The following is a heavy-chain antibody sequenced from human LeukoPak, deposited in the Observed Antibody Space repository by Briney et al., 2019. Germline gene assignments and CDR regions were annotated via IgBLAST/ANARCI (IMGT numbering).Heavy chain of an antibody. CDR2: IKQDGSEK. J-gene: IGHJ4*02. Sequence: PGGSLRLSRAASGFTFSSYWMSWVRQAPGKGLEWVANIKQDGSEKYYVDSVKGRFTISRDNAKNSLYLQMNSLRAEDTAVYYCARVADFWSGYYYFDYWGQGTLVTVSS. CDR3: ARVADFWSGYYYFDY. V-gene: IGHV3-7*01. D-gene: IGHD3-3*01. CDR1: GFTFSSYW.